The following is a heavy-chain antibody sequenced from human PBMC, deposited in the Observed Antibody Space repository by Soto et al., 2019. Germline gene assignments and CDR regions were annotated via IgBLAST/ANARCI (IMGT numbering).Heavy chain of an antibody. J-gene: IGHJ4*02. CDR3: ARGFDIVVVVAATPAGSYFDY. CDR1: GGSFSGYY. D-gene: IGHD2-15*01. Sequence: SETLSLTCAVYGGSFSGYYWSWIRQPPGKGLEWIGEINHSGSTNYNPSLKSRVTISVDTSKNQFSLKLSSVTAADTAVYYCARGFDIVVVVAATPAGSYFDYWGQGTLVTVSS. V-gene: IGHV4-34*01. CDR2: INHSGST.